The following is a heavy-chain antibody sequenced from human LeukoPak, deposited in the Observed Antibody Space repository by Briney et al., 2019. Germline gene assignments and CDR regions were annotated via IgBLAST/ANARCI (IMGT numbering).Heavy chain of an antibody. CDR1: GGSFSDYY. V-gene: IGHV4-59*01. CDR3: ARTSRHYYGSGKNLTPWPAGLDV. CDR2: SGSA. D-gene: IGHD3-10*01. J-gene: IGHJ6*02. Sequence: PSETLSLTCTVSGGSFSDYYWTWIRQPPGKGLEWIGYSGSAKYNPSLKSRVTISTDTSKRHFSLTLSNVTAADTAVYYWARTSRHYYGSGKNLTPWPAGLDVWGPGTTVTLS.